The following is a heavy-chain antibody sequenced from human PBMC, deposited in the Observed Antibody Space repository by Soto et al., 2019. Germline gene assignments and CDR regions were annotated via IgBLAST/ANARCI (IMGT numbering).Heavy chain of an antibody. D-gene: IGHD6-13*01. Sequence: GGSLRLSCAASGFTFSSYSMNWVRQAPGKGLEWVSYISSSSSTIYYADSVKGRFTISRDNAKNSLYLQMNSLRAEDTAVYYCARDESSSSWYWFDPWGQGTLVTVSS. J-gene: IGHJ5*02. CDR2: ISSSSSTI. V-gene: IGHV3-48*01. CDR3: ARDESSSSWYWFDP. CDR1: GFTFSSYS.